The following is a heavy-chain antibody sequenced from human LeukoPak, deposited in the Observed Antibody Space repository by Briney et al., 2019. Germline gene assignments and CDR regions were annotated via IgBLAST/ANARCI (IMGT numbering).Heavy chain of an antibody. CDR2: ISATGDST. D-gene: IGHD4-17*01. CDR3: AKADDYGDL. CDR1: GFTFNSSP. J-gene: IGHJ5*02. V-gene: IGHV3-23*01. Sequence: GGSLRLSCAASGFTFNSSPMNWVRQSPERGLEWVSAISATGDSTSYADSLKGRFTISRDNSKNTLYLQMNSLRAEDTAVYYCAKADDYGDLWGQGTLVTVSS.